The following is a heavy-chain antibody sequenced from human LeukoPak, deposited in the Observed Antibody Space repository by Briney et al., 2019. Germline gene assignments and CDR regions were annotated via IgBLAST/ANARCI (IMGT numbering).Heavy chain of an antibody. CDR3: ARDQYYDVSTYYEIDY. CDR2: IYISGSGST. J-gene: IGHJ4*02. CDR1: GGSISSYY. Sequence: SETLSLTCTVPGGSISSYYWSWIRQPAGKGLEWIGRIYISGSGSTNYNPSLKSRVTMSVDTSKNQFSLKLSSVTAADTAVYYCARDQYYDVSTYYEIDYWGQGTLVTVSS. V-gene: IGHV4-4*07. D-gene: IGHD3-22*01.